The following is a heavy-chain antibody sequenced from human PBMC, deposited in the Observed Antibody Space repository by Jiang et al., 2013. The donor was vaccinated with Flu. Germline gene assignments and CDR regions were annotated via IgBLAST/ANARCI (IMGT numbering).Heavy chain of an antibody. CDR2: IWYDGSRK. D-gene: IGHD2-8*01. Sequence: GVVQPERSLRLSCAASGFTFSSYGMHWVRQAPGKGLEWVAVIWYDGSRKYYADSVKGRFTISRDNSKNTLYLQMNSLRAEDTAVYYCASSYCTNGVCYNYFDYWGQGTLVTVSS. J-gene: IGHJ4*02. V-gene: IGHV3-33*08. CDR1: GFTFSSYG. CDR3: ASSYCTNGVCYNYFDY.